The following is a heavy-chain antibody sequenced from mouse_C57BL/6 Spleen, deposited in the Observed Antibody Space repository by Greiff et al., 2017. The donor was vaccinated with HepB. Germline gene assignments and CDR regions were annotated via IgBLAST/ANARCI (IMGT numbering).Heavy chain of an antibody. D-gene: IGHD1-1*01. CDR1: GYSFTDYN. CDR3: ASYYYGSSSYYFDY. CDR2: INPNYGTT. Sequence: LQESGPELVKPGASVKISCKASGYSFTDYNMNWVKQSNGKSLEWIGVINPNYGTTSYNQKFKGKATLTVDQSSSTAYMQLNSLTSEDSAVYYCASYYYGSSSYYFDYWGQGTTLTVSS. J-gene: IGHJ2*01. V-gene: IGHV1-39*01.